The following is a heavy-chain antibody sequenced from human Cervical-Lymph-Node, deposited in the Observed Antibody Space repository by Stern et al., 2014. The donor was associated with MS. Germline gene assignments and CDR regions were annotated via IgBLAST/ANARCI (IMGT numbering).Heavy chain of an antibody. J-gene: IGHJ6*02. Sequence: VQLVQSGGGVVQPGGSLRLSCVASGFTFSSQWMHWVRHAPGKGLVWVSRINSDGSSTTYADSVKGRFTISRDNAKKTLYLQMDSLRAEDTAVYYCARSNYGMDVGGQGTTVTVAS. V-gene: IGHV3-74*02. D-gene: IGHD2-8*01. CDR3: ARSNYGMDV. CDR1: GFTFSSQW. CDR2: INSDGSST.